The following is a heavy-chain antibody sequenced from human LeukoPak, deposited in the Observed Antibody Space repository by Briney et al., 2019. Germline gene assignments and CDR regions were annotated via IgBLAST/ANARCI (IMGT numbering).Heavy chain of an antibody. CDR3: AREVEYYDSSGYRPHAFDI. Sequence: SETLSLTCTISGGSISSSNYYWGWTRQPPGKGLEWFGSISYSGGTAYNPSLRSRVTISIDTSKNQFSLKLNSVTAADTAVYYCAREVEYYDSSGYRPHAFDIWGQGTVVTVSS. D-gene: IGHD3-22*01. J-gene: IGHJ3*02. CDR2: ISYSGGT. V-gene: IGHV4-39*02. CDR1: GGSISSSNYY.